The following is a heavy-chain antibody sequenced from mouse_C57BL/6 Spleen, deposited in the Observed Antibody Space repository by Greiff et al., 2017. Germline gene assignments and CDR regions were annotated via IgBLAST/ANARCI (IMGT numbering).Heavy chain of an antibody. CDR3: AREPLYDYDDYFDY. J-gene: IGHJ2*01. CDR1: GYSITSGYY. Sequence: DVKLVESGPGLVKPSQSLSLTCSVTGYSITSGYYWNWIRQFPGNKLEWMGYISYDGSNNYNPSLKNRISITRDTSKNQFFLKLNSVTTEDTATYYCAREPLYDYDDYFDYWGQGTTLTVSS. D-gene: IGHD2-4*01. V-gene: IGHV3-6*01. CDR2: ISYDGSN.